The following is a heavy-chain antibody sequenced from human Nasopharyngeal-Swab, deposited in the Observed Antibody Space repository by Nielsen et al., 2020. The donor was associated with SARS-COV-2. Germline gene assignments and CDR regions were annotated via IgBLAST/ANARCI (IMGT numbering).Heavy chain of an antibody. D-gene: IGHD3-3*01. CDR1: EFTFSSYA. CDR2: ISGSGAIT. CDR3: AKDFRHNYDYWSGYFTN. V-gene: IGHV3-23*01. Sequence: GESLKISCAASEFTFSSYAMTWVRQAPGKGLEWVSAISGSGAITYYADSVKGRFTISRDNSRNTLYLQMNSLRAEDTAVYYCAKDFRHNYDYWSGYFTNWGQGTLVTVSS. J-gene: IGHJ4*02.